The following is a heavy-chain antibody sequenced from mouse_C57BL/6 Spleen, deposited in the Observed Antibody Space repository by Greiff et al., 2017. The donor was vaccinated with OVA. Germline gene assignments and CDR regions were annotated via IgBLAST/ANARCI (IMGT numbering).Heavy chain of an antibody. CDR3: AREGDGGFAY. CDR1: GYTFTSYW. Sequence: VQLQQSGAELVRPGSSVKLSCKASGYTFTSYWMHWVKQRPIQGLEWIGNIDPSDSETHYNQKFKDKATLTVDKSSSTAYMQRSSLTSEDSAVYYCAREGDGGFAYWGQGTLVTVSA. J-gene: IGHJ3*01. V-gene: IGHV1-52*01. D-gene: IGHD2-3*01. CDR2: IDPSDSET.